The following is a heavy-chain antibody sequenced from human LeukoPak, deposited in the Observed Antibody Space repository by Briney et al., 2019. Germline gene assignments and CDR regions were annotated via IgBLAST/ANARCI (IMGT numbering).Heavy chain of an antibody. Sequence: GSSVKVSCKASGGTFSSYAISWVRQAPGRGLEWMGGIIAVFGTANYAQKFQGRVTITADESTSTAYMELSSLRSEDTAVYYCARGPMFGSGSYYNYWGQGTLVTVSS. CDR1: GGTFSSYA. CDR3: ARGPMFGSGSYYNY. J-gene: IGHJ4*02. CDR2: IIAVFGTA. V-gene: IGHV1-69*01. D-gene: IGHD3-10*01.